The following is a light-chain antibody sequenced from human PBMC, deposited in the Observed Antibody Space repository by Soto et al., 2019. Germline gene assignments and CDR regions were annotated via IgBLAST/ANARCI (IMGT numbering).Light chain of an antibody. V-gene: IGLV2-14*01. J-gene: IGLJ1*01. Sequence: QSALTQPASVSGSPGQSITISCTGTSIDVGGYNYVSWYQQHPGKAPKLMIYDVSNRPSGVSNRFSGSKSGNTASLTISGLQAEDEADYYCSSYTSSSTGVFGTGTKLTVL. CDR1: SIDVGGYNY. CDR2: DVS. CDR3: SSYTSSSTGV.